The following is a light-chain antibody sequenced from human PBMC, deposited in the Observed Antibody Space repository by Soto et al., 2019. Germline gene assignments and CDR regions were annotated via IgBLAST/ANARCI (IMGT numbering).Light chain of an antibody. V-gene: IGKV1-33*01. J-gene: IGKJ2*01. Sequence: DIHLTQSPSSLSASVGDRVTITCQASQDGSNYVSWLQHKPGKAPKLLIYHASILETGVPSRFSGSGSGTDFTFTISSLQPEDIATYYCQQYDNFPYTFGQGTKLEIK. CDR1: QDGSNY. CDR2: HAS. CDR3: QQYDNFPYT.